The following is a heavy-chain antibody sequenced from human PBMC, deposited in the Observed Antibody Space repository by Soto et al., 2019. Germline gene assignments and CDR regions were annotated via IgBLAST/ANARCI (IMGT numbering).Heavy chain of an antibody. CDR2: IYSGGGT. Sequence: EVQLVESGGDLVQPGGSLRLSCAASGVIVSNNFMSWVRQAPGKGLEWVSIIYSGGGTQYADSVKGRFTISRDNYKNTVYLQMNSLRVADTAVYYCARNVPVTPLGYWGQGTLVTVSS. D-gene: IGHD4-17*01. V-gene: IGHV3-66*01. J-gene: IGHJ4*02. CDR3: ARNVPVTPLGY. CDR1: GVIVSNNF.